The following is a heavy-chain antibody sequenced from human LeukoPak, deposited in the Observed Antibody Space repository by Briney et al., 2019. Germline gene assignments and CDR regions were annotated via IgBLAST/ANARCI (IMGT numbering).Heavy chain of an antibody. CDR2: IHHSGTS. Sequence: PSETLSLTCTVSGYSINSVYYWGWIRQPPEKGLEWIGNIHHSGTSYYNPSLKSRVTISMDTSRNQFSLKLTSGTAADTALYYCARPPTRGYAYGRSDFDSWGQGTLVTVSS. V-gene: IGHV4-38-2*02. CDR1: GYSINSVYY. D-gene: IGHD5-18*01. J-gene: IGHJ4*02. CDR3: ARPPTRGYAYGRSDFDS.